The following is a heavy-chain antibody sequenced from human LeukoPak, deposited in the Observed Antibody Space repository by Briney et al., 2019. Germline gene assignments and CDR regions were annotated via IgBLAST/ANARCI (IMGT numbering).Heavy chain of an antibody. V-gene: IGHV4-39*07. CDR2: IYYNGNT. CDR3: ARVRRVMVRVTIITCDMDV. CDR1: VDSITSGSYY. D-gene: IGHD3-10*01. J-gene: IGHJ6*02. Sequence: SETQSLTCTVSVDSITSGSYYWGWIRQPPEKGLEWIGSIYYNGNTYYNPSLKSRVTISVDTSKNQFSLKLSSVTAAGTAVYYCARVRRVMVRVTIITCDMDVWGQGTTVTVSS.